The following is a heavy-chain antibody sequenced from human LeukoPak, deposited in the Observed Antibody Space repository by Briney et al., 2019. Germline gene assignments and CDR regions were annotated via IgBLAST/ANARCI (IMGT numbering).Heavy chain of an antibody. J-gene: IGHJ4*02. Sequence: KPSETLSLTCAVYGGSFSGYYWSWIRQAPGKGLEWIGEINHSGSTNYNPSLKSRVTISVDTSKNRFSLKLSSVTAADTAVYYCARAYYDFWSGYPYYFDYWGQGTLVTVSS. D-gene: IGHD3-3*01. CDR1: GGSFSGYY. CDR3: ARAYYDFWSGYPYYFDY. CDR2: INHSGST. V-gene: IGHV4-34*01.